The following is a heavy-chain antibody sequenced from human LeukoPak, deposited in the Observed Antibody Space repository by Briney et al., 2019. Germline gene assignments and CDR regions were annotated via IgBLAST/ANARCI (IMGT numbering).Heavy chain of an antibody. CDR3: AKDTVGATFAGAFDI. V-gene: IGHV3-9*03. CDR1: GFNFNDYA. D-gene: IGHD1-26*01. Sequence: PGRSLRLSCAASGFNFNDYAMHWVRQAPGKGLEWVSGISWSSGSIGYADSVKGRFTISRDNAKSSLYLQMNSLRAEGMALYYRAKDTVGATFAGAFDISGAGTMVTVSS. J-gene: IGHJ3*02. CDR2: ISWSSGSI.